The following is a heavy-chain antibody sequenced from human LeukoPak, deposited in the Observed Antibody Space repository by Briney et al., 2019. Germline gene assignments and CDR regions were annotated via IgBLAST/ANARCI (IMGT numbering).Heavy chain of an antibody. J-gene: IGHJ6*03. D-gene: IGHD2-2*01. CDR3: ARQYDSYFYYYLDL. V-gene: IGHV4-38-2*01. CDR1: GYPINNAYY. CDR2: LYHPDST. Sequence: SDTLSLTCGVSGYPINNAYYWVWIRQPPGKGLGWIGSLYHPDSTYYNPSLKSRVTMSVDTSRNQFSLRLSFVTAADTAVYYCARQYDSYFYYYLDLWGTGTTVTVSS.